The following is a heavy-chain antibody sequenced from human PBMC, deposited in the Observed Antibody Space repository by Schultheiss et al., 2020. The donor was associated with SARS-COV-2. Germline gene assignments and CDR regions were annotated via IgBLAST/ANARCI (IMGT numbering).Heavy chain of an antibody. CDR3: VRDRSWWTPYNCFDL. V-gene: IGHV3-21*01. J-gene: IGHJ5*02. CDR2: IRSSGRDI. CDR1: GFTFSNYG. Sequence: GGSLRLSCAASGFTFSNYGMHWVRQAPGKGLEFVASIRSSGRDIYYADSMQGRLTVSRDNANNSLYLQMHSLRAEDTAVYYCVRDRSWWTPYNCFDLWGRGTLVTVSS. D-gene: IGHD2-15*01.